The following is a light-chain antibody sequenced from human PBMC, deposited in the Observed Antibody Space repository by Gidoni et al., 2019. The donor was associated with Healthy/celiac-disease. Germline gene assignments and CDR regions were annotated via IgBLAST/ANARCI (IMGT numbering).Light chain of an antibody. J-gene: IGKJ1*01. CDR1: QSISSY. V-gene: IGKV1-39*01. CDR2: AAS. Sequence: DIQMTQSPSSLSASVGDRITITCRASQSISSYLNWYQQQPGKAPNLLIYAASSLQSGVPSRFSGSGSGTDFTLTISSLQPEDFVTYYCQQSYSTPPTFGQGTKVEIK. CDR3: QQSYSTPPT.